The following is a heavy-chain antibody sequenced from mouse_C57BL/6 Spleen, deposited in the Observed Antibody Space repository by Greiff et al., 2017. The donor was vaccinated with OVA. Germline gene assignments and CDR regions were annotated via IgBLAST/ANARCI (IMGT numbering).Heavy chain of an antibody. V-gene: IGHV1-80*01. CDR2: IYPGDGDT. Sequence: QVQLQQSGAELVKPGASVKISCKASGYAFSSYWMNWVKQRPGKGLEWIGQIYPGDGDTNYNGKFKGKATLTADKSSSTAYMQLSSLTSEDSAVYFCARRDREDAMDYWGQGTSVTVSS. CDR1: GYAFSSYW. CDR3: ARRDREDAMDY. J-gene: IGHJ4*01.